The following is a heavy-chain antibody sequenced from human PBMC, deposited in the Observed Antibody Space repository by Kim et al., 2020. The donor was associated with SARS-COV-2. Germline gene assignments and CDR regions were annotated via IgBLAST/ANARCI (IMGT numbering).Heavy chain of an antibody. V-gene: IGHV4-59*13. CDR1: GGSITNDY. CDR2: IYYSGST. Sequence: SETLSLTCTVSGGSITNDYWTWIRQPPGKGLEWLGHIYYSGSTSYNPSLKSRVTISADRSKNEFSLNLTSVTAADTAVYFCAAHGRGDGFSNSHCWGQGTLLTVSS. J-gene: IGHJ1*01. D-gene: IGHD3-10*01. CDR3: AAHGRGDGFSNSHC.